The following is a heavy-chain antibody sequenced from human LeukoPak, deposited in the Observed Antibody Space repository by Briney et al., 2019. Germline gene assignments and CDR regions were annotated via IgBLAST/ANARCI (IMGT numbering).Heavy chain of an antibody. D-gene: IGHD5-24*01. CDR3: ARHRDGYNRPFDY. J-gene: IGHJ4*02. Sequence: SETLSLPCTVSGGSISSSSYYWGWIRQPPGKGLEWIWSTYYSGSTYYNPSLKSRVTISVDTSKTQFSLKLSSVTPADTAVNYCARHRDGYNRPFDYWGQGTLVTVSS. CDR2: TYYSGST. V-gene: IGHV4-39*07. CDR1: GGSISSSSYY.